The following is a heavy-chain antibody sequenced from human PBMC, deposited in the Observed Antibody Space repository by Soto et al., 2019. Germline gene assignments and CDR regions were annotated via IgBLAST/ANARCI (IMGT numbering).Heavy chain of an antibody. CDR1: GFTFSNAW. Sequence: GGSLRLSCAASGFTFSNAWMSWVRQAPGKGLEWVGRIKSKTDGGTTDYAAPVKGRFTISRDDSKNTLYLQMNSLKTEDTAVYYCTTDLSYYYYYGMDVWGQGTTVTAP. CDR3: TTDLSYYYYYGMDV. CDR2: IKSKTDGGTT. J-gene: IGHJ6*02. V-gene: IGHV3-15*01.